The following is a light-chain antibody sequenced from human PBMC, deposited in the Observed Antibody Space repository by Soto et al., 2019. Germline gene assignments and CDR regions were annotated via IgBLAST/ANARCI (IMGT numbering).Light chain of an antibody. Sequence: VVTQSPATLSVFPGETATLSCRASQSVSSDLAWYQQRPGQAPRLLIYGASTRATGIPARFRGSGSGTEFRLTISSLQSEDFATYYCQQYNTWHPKMAFVRGTKVEIK. CDR1: QSVSSD. CDR3: QQYNTWHPKMA. J-gene: IGKJ1*01. V-gene: IGKV3-15*01. CDR2: GAS.